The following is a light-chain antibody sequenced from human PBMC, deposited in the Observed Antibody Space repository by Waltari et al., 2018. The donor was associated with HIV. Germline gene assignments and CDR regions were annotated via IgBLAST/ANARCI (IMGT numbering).Light chain of an antibody. CDR2: FDR. CDR1: TIESKS. CDR3: QVWDRSSAQVI. J-gene: IGLJ2*01. V-gene: IGLV3-21*04. Sequence: SYELTQPHSVSVAPGQTAMITCGGNTIESKSVQWYQQKPGQAPVLVIYFDRDRPSGIPERFSGSVSGNTATLTISRVDAGDEADYYCQVWDRSSAQVIFGGGTKLAVL.